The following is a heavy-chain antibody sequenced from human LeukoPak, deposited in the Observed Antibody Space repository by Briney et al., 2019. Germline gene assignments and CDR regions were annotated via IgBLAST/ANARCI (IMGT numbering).Heavy chain of an antibody. J-gene: IGHJ6*02. CDR1: GYSFTSYW. CDR2: IYPGDSDT. V-gene: IGHV5-51*01. Sequence: GESLKISCKGSGYSFTSYWIGWVRQMPGKGLEWMGIIYPGDSDTRYSPSFQGQVTISADKSISTAYLQWSSLKASDTAMYYCARIGSGYCSSTSCSGYYYYGMDVWGQGTTVTVSS. CDR3: ARIGSGYCSSTSCSGYYYYGMDV. D-gene: IGHD2-2*01.